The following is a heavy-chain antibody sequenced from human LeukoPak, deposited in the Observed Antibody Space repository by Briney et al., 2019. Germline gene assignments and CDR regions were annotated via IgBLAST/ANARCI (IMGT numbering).Heavy chain of an antibody. CDR3: ARSRPYSSSSPFDY. Sequence: SETLSLTCSVSGGSISSLYWSWIRQPPGKGLEWIGYIYYTGSTNYNPSLKSRVTMFVDMSKNQFSLRLSSVTAADTAVYYCARSRPYSSSSPFDYWGQGTLVTVSS. CDR1: GGSISSLY. CDR2: IYYTGST. D-gene: IGHD6-6*01. J-gene: IGHJ4*02. V-gene: IGHV4-59*08.